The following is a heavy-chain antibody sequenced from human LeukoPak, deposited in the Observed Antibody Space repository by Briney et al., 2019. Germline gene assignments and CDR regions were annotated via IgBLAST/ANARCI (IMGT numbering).Heavy chain of an antibody. CDR1: GFTFSSYS. CDR2: ISSSSSYI. Sequence: GSLRLSCAASGFTFSSYSMNWVRQAPGKGLEWVSSISSSSSYIYYADSVKGRFTISRDNAKNSLYLQMNSLRAEDTAVYYCAIQGPYCSSTSCYIEDAFDIWGQGTMVTVSS. V-gene: IGHV3-21*01. J-gene: IGHJ3*02. D-gene: IGHD2-2*02. CDR3: AIQGPYCSSTSCYIEDAFDI.